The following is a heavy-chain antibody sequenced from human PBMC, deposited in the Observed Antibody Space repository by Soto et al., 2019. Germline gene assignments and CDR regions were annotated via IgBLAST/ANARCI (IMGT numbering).Heavy chain of an antibody. V-gene: IGHV3-21*01. CDR1: GFTFRSYS. J-gene: IGHJ4*02. CDR2: ISSSSSYI. D-gene: IGHD2-15*01. CDR3: ARDWGYCSGGSCPFDY. Sequence: ESGGGLVKPGGSLRLSCAASGFTFRSYSMNWVRQAPGKGLEWVSSISSSSSYIYYADSVKGRFTISRDNAKNSLYLQMISLRAEDTAVYYCARDWGYCSGGSCPFDYWGQGTLVTVSS.